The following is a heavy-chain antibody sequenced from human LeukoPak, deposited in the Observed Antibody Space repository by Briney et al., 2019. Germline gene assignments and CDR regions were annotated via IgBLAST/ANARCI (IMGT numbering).Heavy chain of an antibody. V-gene: IGHV3-21*01. J-gene: IGHJ5*02. D-gene: IGHD5-24*01. CDR2: ISSSSSYI. CDR1: GFTFSSYS. CDR3: AREKGDGYNYWFDP. Sequence: GGSLRLSCAASGFTFSSYSMNWVRQAPGKGLEWVSSISSSSSYIYYADSVKGRFTISRDNAKNSLYLQMNSLGAEDTAVYYCAREKGDGYNYWFDPWGQGTLVTVSS.